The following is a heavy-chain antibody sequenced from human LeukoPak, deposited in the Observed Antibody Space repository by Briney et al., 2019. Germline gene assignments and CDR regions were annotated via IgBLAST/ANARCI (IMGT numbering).Heavy chain of an antibody. D-gene: IGHD3-3*01. CDR1: GFTFSSYA. J-gene: IGHJ3*02. Sequence: PGGSLRLSCAASGFTFSSYAMSWVRQAPGMGLEWVSVISDSGGSTYYADAVKGRFTISRDNSKNTVYMQMNNLRAEDMAVYYCAKGSTIPWGEFDIWGQGTMVTVSS. V-gene: IGHV3-23*01. CDR2: ISDSGGST. CDR3: AKGSTIPWGEFDI.